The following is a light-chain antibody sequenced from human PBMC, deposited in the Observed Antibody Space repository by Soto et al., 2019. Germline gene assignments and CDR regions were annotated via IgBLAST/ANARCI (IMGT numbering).Light chain of an antibody. CDR3: CSYAGSSTL. J-gene: IGLJ3*02. Sequence: QSALTQPASVSGSPGQSITISCTGTSSGVGTYNLVSWYQQYPGKAPKVIIYEDSKRPSGVSDRFSGSKSGNTASLTISGLQAEDEADYYCCSYAGSSTLFGGGTQLTVL. CDR2: EDS. V-gene: IGLV2-23*01. CDR1: SSGVGTYNL.